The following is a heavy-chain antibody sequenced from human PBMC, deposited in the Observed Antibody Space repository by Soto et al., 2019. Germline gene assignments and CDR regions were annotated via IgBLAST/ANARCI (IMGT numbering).Heavy chain of an antibody. J-gene: IGHJ5*02. CDR2: LYYAGST. V-gene: IGHV4-39*01. Sequence: SETLSLTCTVSGASISSGTYYWSWIRQPPGRGLEWIGTLYYAGSTYYNPSLNSRVTISISTSKNQFSLKVNSVTAADTAVYYFARGQYSNGWYQSLPESWGQGTLVTVSS. CDR3: ARGQYSNGWYQSLPES. D-gene: IGHD6-19*01. CDR1: GASISSGTYY.